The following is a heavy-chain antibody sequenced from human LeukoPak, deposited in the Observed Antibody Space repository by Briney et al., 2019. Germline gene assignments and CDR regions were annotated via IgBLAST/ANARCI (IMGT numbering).Heavy chain of an antibody. V-gene: IGHV1-2*02. CDR3: ARGIDYGDYVGWFDP. D-gene: IGHD4-17*01. CDR1: GYTFTGYY. J-gene: IGHJ5*02. Sequence: ASVTVSCKASGYTFTGYYMHWVRQAPGQGLEWMGWINPNSGGTNYAQKFQGRVTMTRDTSISTAYMELSRLRSDDTAVYYCARGIDYGDYVGWFDPWGQGTLVTVSP. CDR2: INPNSGGT.